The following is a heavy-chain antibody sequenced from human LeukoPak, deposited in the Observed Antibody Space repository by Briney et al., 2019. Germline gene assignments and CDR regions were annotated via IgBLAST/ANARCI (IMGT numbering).Heavy chain of an antibody. V-gene: IGHV3-48*02. CDR2: IRSSGNTI. J-gene: IGHJ4*02. CDR3: ARYGSYPEAFDY. Sequence: TGGSLRLSCAASGFIFKDYWMIWVRQAPGKGLEWVSYIRSSGNTIYYADSVKGRFTISRDNAKNSVYLQMNSLRDEDTAVYYCARYGSYPEAFDYWGQGTLVTVSS. D-gene: IGHD1-26*01. CDR1: GFIFKDYW.